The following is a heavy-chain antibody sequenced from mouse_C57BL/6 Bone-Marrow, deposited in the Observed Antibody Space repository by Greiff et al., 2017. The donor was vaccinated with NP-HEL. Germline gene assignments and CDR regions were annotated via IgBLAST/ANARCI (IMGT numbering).Heavy chain of an antibody. CDR3: ARGGYYGFDY. CDR2: INPYNGGT. Sequence: VQLQQSGPVLVKPGASVKMSCKASGYTFTDYYMNWVKQSHGKSLEWIGVINPYNGGTSYNQKFKGKATLTVDKSSSTAYMELNRLTSEDSAVYYCARGGYYGFDYWGQGTTLTVSS. CDR1: GYTFTDYY. V-gene: IGHV1-19*01. D-gene: IGHD1-1*01. J-gene: IGHJ2*01.